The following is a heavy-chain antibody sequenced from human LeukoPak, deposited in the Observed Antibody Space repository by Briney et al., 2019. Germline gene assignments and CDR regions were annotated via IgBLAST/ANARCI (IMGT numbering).Heavy chain of an antibody. CDR1: GYTLTGYY. CDR3: ARLSGGRIKDFDY. V-gene: IGHV1-2*02. Sequence: ASVKVSCKASGYTLTGYYMHWVRQAPGQGLEWMGWINPNSGVTNYAQKFQGRVTMTRDTSISTAYMELGRLRSDDTAVYYCARLSGGRIKDFDYWGQGTLVTVSS. CDR2: INPNSGVT. D-gene: IGHD2/OR15-2a*01. J-gene: IGHJ4*02.